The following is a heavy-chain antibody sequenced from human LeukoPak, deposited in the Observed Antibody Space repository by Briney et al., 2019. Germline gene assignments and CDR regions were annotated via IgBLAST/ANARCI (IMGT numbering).Heavy chain of an antibody. CDR3: AKVAAVAGRSYYYYYMDV. V-gene: IGHV3-23*01. Sequence: GGSLRLSCAASGFTFSSYAMRWVGQAPGKGLEGVADIRGSGGSRYYGDSVRGRFTISRDNSKNTLYLQVNSLRVEDPAVYYCAKVAAVAGRSYYYYYMDVWGKGTTVTVSS. D-gene: IGHD6-19*01. CDR1: GFTFSSYA. CDR2: IRGSGGSR. J-gene: IGHJ6*03.